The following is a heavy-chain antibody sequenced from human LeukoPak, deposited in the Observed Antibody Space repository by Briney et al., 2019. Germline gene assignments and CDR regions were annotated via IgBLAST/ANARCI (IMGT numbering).Heavy chain of an antibody. J-gene: IGHJ4*02. Sequence: PGGSLRLSCAASGFTFGNFYMSWVRQAPGKGLDWVARIKRKSDGGTTDYSAPVQGRFTISRDNSTSTLYMQINSLKNEDLSFYFCTTDYYDSRGYSSVYWGQGILVTVSS. CDR1: GFTFGNFY. CDR3: TTDYYDSRGYSSVY. V-gene: IGHV3-15*01. D-gene: IGHD3-22*01. CDR2: IKRKSDGGTT.